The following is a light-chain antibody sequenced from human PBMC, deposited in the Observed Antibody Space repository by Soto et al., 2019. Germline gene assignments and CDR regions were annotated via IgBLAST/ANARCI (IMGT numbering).Light chain of an antibody. V-gene: IGKV3-11*01. CDR1: QSVSSY. CDR2: EAS. CDR3: KQRSNWPLT. Sequence: SVLTHAPIPPSLPPWVRAILLRMASQSVSSYLAWYQQKPGQAPRLLIYEASNTATGIPDRFSGSGSGTDFTLNISSLEAEDVAVYYCKQRSNWPLTVGGGTQLEIK. J-gene: IGKJ4*01.